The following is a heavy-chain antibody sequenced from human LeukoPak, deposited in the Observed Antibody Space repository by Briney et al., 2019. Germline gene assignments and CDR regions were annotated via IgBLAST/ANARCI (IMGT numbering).Heavy chain of an antibody. CDR2: IIPIFGTA. V-gene: IGHV1-69*13. CDR3: AKDRGHCGDYGNYYYYYMDV. D-gene: IGHD4-17*01. CDR1: GGTFSSYA. J-gene: IGHJ6*03. Sequence: SVKVSCKASGGTFSSYAISWVRQAPGQGLEWMGGIIPIFGTANYAQKFQGRVTITADESTSTAYMELSSLRSEDTAVYYCAKDRGHCGDYGNYYYYYMDVWGKGTTVTISS.